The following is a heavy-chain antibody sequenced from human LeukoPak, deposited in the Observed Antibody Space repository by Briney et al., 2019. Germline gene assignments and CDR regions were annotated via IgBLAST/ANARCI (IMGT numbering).Heavy chain of an antibody. CDR3: ARAPHRSGWYGKWFDP. CDR2: MNPNSGNT. V-gene: IGHV1-8*02. CDR1: GYTFTSYG. Sequence: ASVKVSCKASGYTFTSYGINWVRQATGQGLEWMGWMNPNSGNTGYAQKFQGRVTMTRNTSISTAYMELSSLRSEDTAVYYCARAPHRSGWYGKWFDPWGQGTLVTVSS. D-gene: IGHD6-13*01. J-gene: IGHJ5*02.